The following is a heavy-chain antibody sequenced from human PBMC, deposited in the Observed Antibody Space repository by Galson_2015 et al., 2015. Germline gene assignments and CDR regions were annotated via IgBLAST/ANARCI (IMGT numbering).Heavy chain of an antibody. Sequence: KVSCKGSGFYFDSYWIGWVRHVPGKGLEWVGLVYPADSDTRYSPSFEGHVTVSADRSTATAYLEWSGLRASDTAMYYCVRPPLYSGYVFYVAYWGPGTLVTVSS. D-gene: IGHD5-12*01. CDR2: VYPADSDT. CDR3: VRPPLYSGYVFYVAY. V-gene: IGHV5-51*01. J-gene: IGHJ4*02. CDR1: GFYFDSYW.